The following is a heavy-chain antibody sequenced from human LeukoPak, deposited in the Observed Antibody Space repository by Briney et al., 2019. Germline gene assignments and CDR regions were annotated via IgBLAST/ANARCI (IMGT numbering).Heavy chain of an antibody. CDR2: INHSGST. CDR3: ARGGIRLWYRPLGY. V-gene: IGHV4-34*01. CDR1: GGSFSGYY. J-gene: IGHJ4*02. D-gene: IGHD5-18*01. Sequence: PSETLSLTCAVYGGSFSGYYWSWIRQPPGKGLEWIGEINHSGSTNYNPSLKSRVTISVDTSKNQFSLKLSSVTAADTAVYYCARGGIRLWYRPLGYWGQGTLVTVSS.